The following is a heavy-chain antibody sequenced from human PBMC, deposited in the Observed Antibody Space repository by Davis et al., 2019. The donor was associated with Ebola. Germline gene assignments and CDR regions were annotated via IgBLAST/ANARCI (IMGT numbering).Heavy chain of an antibody. V-gene: IGHV3-21*01. J-gene: IGHJ5*02. CDR3: ARGGDFWSGYYSHWFDP. Sequence: GGSLRLSCAASGFTFSSYSMNWVRQAPGKGLEWVSSISSSSSYIYYADSVKGRFTISRDNAKNSLYLQMNSLRAEDTAVYYCARGGDFWSGYYSHWFDPWGQGTLVTVSS. CDR2: ISSSSSYI. CDR1: GFTFSSYS. D-gene: IGHD3-3*01.